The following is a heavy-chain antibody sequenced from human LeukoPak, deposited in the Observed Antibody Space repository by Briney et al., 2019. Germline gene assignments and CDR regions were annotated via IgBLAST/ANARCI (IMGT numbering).Heavy chain of an antibody. J-gene: IGHJ6*03. Sequence: SETLSLTCTVSGGSISSYYWSWIRQPPGKGLEWIGYIYYSGSTNYNPSLKSRVTISVDTSKNQFSLKLSSVTAADTAVYYCARIRFLEWSLGYYYYMDVWGKGTTVTVSS. CDR1: GGSISSYY. CDR2: IYYSGST. CDR3: ARIRFLEWSLGYYYYMDV. V-gene: IGHV4-59*01. D-gene: IGHD3-3*01.